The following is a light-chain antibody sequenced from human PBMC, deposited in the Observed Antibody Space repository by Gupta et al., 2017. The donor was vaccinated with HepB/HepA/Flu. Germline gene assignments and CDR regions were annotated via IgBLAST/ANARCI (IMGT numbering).Light chain of an antibody. Sequence: QSALTQPASVSGSPGQSIPSPCPGTSSDVGSYNLVSWYQPHPGKTPELMIYEVNKRPSGVSNRFAGSKSGNTASLTISGLQAEDEADYYCGSYAGSTTSYVFGTGTKVTVL. CDR3: GSYAGSTTSYV. J-gene: IGLJ1*01. CDR1: SSDVGSYNL. CDR2: EVN. V-gene: IGLV2-23*02.